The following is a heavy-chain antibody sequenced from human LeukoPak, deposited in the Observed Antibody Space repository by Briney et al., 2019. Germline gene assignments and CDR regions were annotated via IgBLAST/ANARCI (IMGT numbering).Heavy chain of an antibody. D-gene: IGHD3-10*01. CDR2: ISAGGGEST. Sequence: GGSLRLSCAASGFTFSYSAMSWVRQAPGRGLECVSVISAGGGESTYYADSVKGRFTISRDDSKSTLYLQMNRLKAEDAAVYYCSRTLWTYNYYFDSWGQGTLVTVSS. CDR3: SRTLWTYNYYFDS. CDR1: GFTFSYSA. V-gene: IGHV3-23*01. J-gene: IGHJ4*02.